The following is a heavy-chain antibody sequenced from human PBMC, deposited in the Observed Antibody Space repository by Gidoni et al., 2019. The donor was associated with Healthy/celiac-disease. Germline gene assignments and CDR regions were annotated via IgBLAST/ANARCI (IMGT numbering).Heavy chain of an antibody. J-gene: IGHJ4*02. V-gene: IGHV4-34*01. Sequence: QVQLQQWGAGLLKPSETLSLTCAVYGGSFSGYYWSWIRTPPGKGREWIGEIKHSGSTNYNPSLKSRVTISVDPSKNQFSLKLSSVTAADTAVYYCARGYVTRRDFWSGYYRGALDYWGQGTLVTVSS. CDR1: GGSFSGYY. CDR3: ARGYVTRRDFWSGYYRGALDY. CDR2: IKHSGST. D-gene: IGHD3-3*01.